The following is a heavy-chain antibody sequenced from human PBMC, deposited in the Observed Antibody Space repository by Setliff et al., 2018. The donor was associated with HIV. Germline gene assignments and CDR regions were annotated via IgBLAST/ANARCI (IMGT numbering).Heavy chain of an antibody. CDR2: IIPILGIA. CDR1: GGTFSSYA. D-gene: IGHD6-13*01. Sequence: ASVKVSCKASGGTFSSYAISWVRQAPGQGLEWMGGIIPILGIANYAQKFQGRVTITADKSTRTAYMELSSLRSEDTAVYYFARDQEGIAAAGTAWFDPWGKGTLVTVSS. J-gene: IGHJ5*02. V-gene: IGHV1-69*10. CDR3: ARDQEGIAAAGTAWFDP.